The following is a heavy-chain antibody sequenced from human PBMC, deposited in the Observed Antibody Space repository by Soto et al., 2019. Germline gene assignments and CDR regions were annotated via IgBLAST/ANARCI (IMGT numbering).Heavy chain of an antibody. Sequence: LSLTCTVSGGSISSYYWSWIRQPPGKGLEWIGYIYCSGSTNYNPSLKSRVTISVDTSKNQFSLKLSSVTAADTAVYYCARAATHHRTYYGMDVWGQGTTVTVSS. CDR1: GGSISSYY. CDR3: ARAATHHRTYYGMDV. CDR2: IYCSGST. D-gene: IGHD6-25*01. V-gene: IGHV4-59*01. J-gene: IGHJ6*02.